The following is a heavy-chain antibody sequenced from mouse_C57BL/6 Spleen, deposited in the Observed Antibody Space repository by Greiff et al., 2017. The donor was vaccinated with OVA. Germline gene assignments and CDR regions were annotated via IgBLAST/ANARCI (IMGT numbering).Heavy chain of an antibody. V-gene: IGHV2-2*01. CDR1: GFSLTSYG. CDR3: AREGPTAQATSYYFDY. Sequence: QVQLQQSGPGLVQPSQSLSITCTVSGFSLTSYGVHWVRQSPGKGLEWLGVLWSGGSTDYNAAFISRLSISKDNSKSQVFFKMNSLQADDTAIYYCAREGPTAQATSYYFDYWGQGTTLTVSS. D-gene: IGHD3-2*02. CDR2: LWSGGST. J-gene: IGHJ2*01.